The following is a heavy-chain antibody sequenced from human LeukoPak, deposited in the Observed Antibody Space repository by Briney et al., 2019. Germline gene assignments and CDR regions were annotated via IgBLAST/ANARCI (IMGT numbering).Heavy chain of an antibody. CDR2: IKEDGTER. D-gene: IGHD3-22*01. Sequence: GGSLRLSCAASGFTFSSYEMTWVRQAPGKGPEWVANIKEDGTERYYADSVKGRFTISRDNAKNSLSLQVNSLRAEDTAVYYCARSRSGYYEDYWGQGTLVTVSS. V-gene: IGHV3-7*01. J-gene: IGHJ4*02. CDR3: ARSRSGYYEDY. CDR1: GFTFSSYE.